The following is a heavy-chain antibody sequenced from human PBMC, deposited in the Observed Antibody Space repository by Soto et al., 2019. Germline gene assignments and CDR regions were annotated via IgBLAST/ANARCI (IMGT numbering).Heavy chain of an antibody. V-gene: IGHV1-18*04. D-gene: IGHD2-8*01. CDR3: ARDRCTTDRCYTHHFDV. CDR2: ISVYTGNT. CDR1: GYTFTSYG. J-gene: IGHJ6*02. Sequence: QVQLVQSGGEVTKPGASVKVSCKSSGYTFTSYGVSWVRQAPGQGLEWLGWISVYTGNTKQAQKFQDRVTLTTEASTSTAYMELRSLRSGDTAVYYCARDRCTTDRCYTHHFDVWGQGTTVTVSS.